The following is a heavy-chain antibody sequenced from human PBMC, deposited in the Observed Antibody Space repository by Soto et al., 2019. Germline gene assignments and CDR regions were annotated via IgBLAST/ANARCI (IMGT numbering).Heavy chain of an antibody. J-gene: IGHJ6*02. V-gene: IGHV1-18*04. CDR3: ARDYYDNSGSNYYGLDL. Sequence: GASVKVSCKASGYTLTTYGITWVRQAPGQGLEWMGWISAYNGNTNYAEKLQGRVTMTTDTSTSTANMELRSLRSDDTAVYYRARDYYDNSGSNYYGLDLWGQGTTVTVSS. CDR1: GYTLTTYG. D-gene: IGHD3-22*01. CDR2: ISAYNGNT.